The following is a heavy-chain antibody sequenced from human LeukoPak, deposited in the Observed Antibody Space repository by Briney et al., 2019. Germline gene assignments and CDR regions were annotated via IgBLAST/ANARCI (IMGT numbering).Heavy chain of an antibody. CDR3: ARGLAAAGTSSSSDY. CDR2: ISYDGGNK. J-gene: IGHJ4*02. CDR1: GFTFSSYA. V-gene: IGHV3-30-3*01. D-gene: IGHD6-13*01. Sequence: GGSLRLSCAASGFTFSSYAMHWVRQAPGKGLEWVAVISYDGGNKYYADSVKGRFTISRDNSKNTLYLQMNSLRAEDTAVYYCARGLAAAGTSSSSDYWGQGTLVTVSS.